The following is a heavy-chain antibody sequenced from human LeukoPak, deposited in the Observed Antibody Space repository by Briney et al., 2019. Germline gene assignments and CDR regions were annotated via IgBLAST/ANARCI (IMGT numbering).Heavy chain of an antibody. D-gene: IGHD3-3*01. V-gene: IGHV3-53*01. J-gene: IGHJ4*02. CDR3: AAFNDFWSGYYGY. CDR2: IYSGGST. Sequence: GGSLRLSCAASGFTFRGYSMNWVRQAPGKGLEWVSVIYSGGSTYYADSVKGRFTISRDNSKNTLYLQMNSLRAEDTAVYYCAAFNDFWSGYYGYWGQGTLVTVSS. CDR1: GFTFRGYS.